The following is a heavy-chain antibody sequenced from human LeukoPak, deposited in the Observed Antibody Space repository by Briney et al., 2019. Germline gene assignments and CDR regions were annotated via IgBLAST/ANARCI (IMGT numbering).Heavy chain of an antibody. V-gene: IGHV4-59*01. CDR3: ARVRTYYDFWSGYHAFLDY. Sequence: SETLSLTCTVSGGSISSYYWSWIRQPPGKGLEWIGYIYYSGGTNYNPSLKSRVTISVDTSKNQFSLKLSSVTAADTAVYYCARVRTYYDFWSGYHAFLDYWGQGTLVTVSS. J-gene: IGHJ4*02. CDR2: IYYSGGT. D-gene: IGHD3-3*01. CDR1: GGSISSYY.